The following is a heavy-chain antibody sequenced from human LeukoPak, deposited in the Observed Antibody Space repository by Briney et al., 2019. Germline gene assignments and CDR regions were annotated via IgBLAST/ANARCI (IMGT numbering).Heavy chain of an antibody. CDR2: MNPNSGNT. J-gene: IGHJ6*03. Sequence: ASVKVSCKASGYTFTSYVINWVRQATGQGLEWMGWMNPNSGNTGYAQKFQGRVTITRNTSISTAYMELSSLRSEDTAVYYCARGGVPAAMGYYYYMDVWGKGTTVTVSS. V-gene: IGHV1-8*03. CDR3: ARGGVPAAMGYYYYMDV. D-gene: IGHD2-2*01. CDR1: GYTFTSYV.